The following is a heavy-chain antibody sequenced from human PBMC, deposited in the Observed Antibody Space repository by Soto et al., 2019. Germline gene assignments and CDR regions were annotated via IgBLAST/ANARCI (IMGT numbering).Heavy chain of an antibody. CDR2: IDPSDSYT. CDR3: ARRPEVRGDSNGYFDY. Sequence: GESLKISCKGSGYSFTSYWISWVRQMPGKGLEWMGRIDPSDSYTNYSPSFQGHVTISADKSISTAYLQWSSLKASDTAMYFCARRPEVRGDSNGYFDYWGQGTLVTVSS. V-gene: IGHV5-10-1*01. CDR1: GYSFTSYW. J-gene: IGHJ4*02. D-gene: IGHD3-22*01.